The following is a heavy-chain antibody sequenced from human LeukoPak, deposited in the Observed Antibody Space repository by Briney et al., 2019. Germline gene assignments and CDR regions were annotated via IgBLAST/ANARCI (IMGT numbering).Heavy chain of an antibody. CDR1: GYTFTGSY. CDR3: ARDYYAGRGYSSEFEY. V-gene: IGHV1-2*02. Sequence: ASVKVSCKASGYTFTGSYIHWVRQAPGQGLEWMRWINPNNGATNYAQKFQGSVTMTRDTSISTAYMELSSLRSDDTAVYYCARDYYAGRGYSSEFEYWGQGTLVTVSS. CDR2: INPNNGAT. J-gene: IGHJ4*02. D-gene: IGHD3-22*01.